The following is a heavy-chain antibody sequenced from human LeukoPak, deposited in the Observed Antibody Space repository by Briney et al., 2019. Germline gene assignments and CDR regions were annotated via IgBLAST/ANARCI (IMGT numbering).Heavy chain of an antibody. Sequence: GGSLRLSCAASGFTFITYWMTWVRQAPGKGLEWVANIKQDGSEKYYVDSVKGRFTISRDNAKNTLYLQMNSLRAEDTAVYYCARMDAYAFDIWGQGTMVTVSS. J-gene: IGHJ3*02. D-gene: IGHD3/OR15-3a*01. CDR1: GFTFITYW. V-gene: IGHV3-7*01. CDR3: ARMDAYAFDI. CDR2: IKQDGSEK.